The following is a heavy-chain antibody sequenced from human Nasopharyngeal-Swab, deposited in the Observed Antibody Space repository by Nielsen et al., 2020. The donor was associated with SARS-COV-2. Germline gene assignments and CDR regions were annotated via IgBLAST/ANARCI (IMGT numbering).Heavy chain of an antibody. J-gene: IGHJ5*02. D-gene: IGHD4-23*01. Sequence: ESLKISCTVSGGSISSYYWSWIRQPPGKGLEWIGYIYYSGSTNYNPSLKSRVTISVDTSKNQFSLKLSSVTAADTAVYYCARGRWPNWFDPWGQGTLVTVSS. CDR2: IYYSGST. CDR3: ARGRWPNWFDP. CDR1: GGSISSYY. V-gene: IGHV4-59*13.